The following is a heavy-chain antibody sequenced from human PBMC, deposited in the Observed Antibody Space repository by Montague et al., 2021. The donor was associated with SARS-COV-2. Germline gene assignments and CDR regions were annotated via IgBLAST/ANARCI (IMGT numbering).Heavy chain of an antibody. J-gene: IGHJ6*02. V-gene: IGHV4-39*07. CDR2: TYYSGST. CDR3: ARDDIVLQGVTKGMDV. D-gene: IGHD3-10*01. CDR1: GGSISSSNYY. Sequence: SETLSLTCTVSGGSISSSNYYWGWIRQPPGKGLEWIGNTYYSGSTSYNPSIKSRVTISIDTSKNQFSLKLSSVTAADTAVYYCARDDIVLQGVTKGMDVWGQGTTVTVSS.